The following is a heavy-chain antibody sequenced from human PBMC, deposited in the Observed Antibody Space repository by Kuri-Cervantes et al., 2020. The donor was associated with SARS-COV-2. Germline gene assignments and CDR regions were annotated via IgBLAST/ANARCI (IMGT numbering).Heavy chain of an antibody. CDR1: GYTFTSYA. J-gene: IGHJ6*02. CDR2: IIPILGIA. Sequence: SVKVSCKASGYTFTSYAMNWVRQAPGQGLEWMGGIIPILGIANYAQKFQGRVTITADKSTSTAYMELSSLRSEDTAVYYCARVAGSYYYYGMDVWGQGTTVTVSS. D-gene: IGHD2-15*01. V-gene: IGHV1-69*10. CDR3: ARVAGSYYYYGMDV.